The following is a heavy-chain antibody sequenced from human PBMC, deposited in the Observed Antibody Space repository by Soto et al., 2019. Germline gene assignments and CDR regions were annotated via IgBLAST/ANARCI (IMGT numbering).Heavy chain of an antibody. CDR1: GYTFTSYD. J-gene: IGHJ6*02. D-gene: IGHD5-18*01. CDR2: MNPNSGNT. Sequence: PSVKVSCKASGYTFTSYDINWVRQATGQGLEWMGWMNPNSGNTGYAQKFQGRVTMTRNTSISTAYMELSSLRSEDTAVYYCARGGYSYGFGYYYYGMDVWGQGTTVTVSS. CDR3: ARGGYSYGFGYYYYGMDV. V-gene: IGHV1-8*01.